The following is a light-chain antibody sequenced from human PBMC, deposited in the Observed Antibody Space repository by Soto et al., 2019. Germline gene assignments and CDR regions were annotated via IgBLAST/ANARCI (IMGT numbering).Light chain of an antibody. J-gene: IGKJ2*01. CDR3: QQYNNWPPGYT. Sequence: EIVMTQSPATLSVSPGKKATSPCRASRGVSGNLPWYQQKPAQAPRLLIYGASTRATGIPARFSGSGSGTEFTLTISSLQSEDFAVYYCQQYNNWPPGYTFGQGTKLEIK. CDR2: GAS. V-gene: IGKV3-15*01. CDR1: RGVSGN.